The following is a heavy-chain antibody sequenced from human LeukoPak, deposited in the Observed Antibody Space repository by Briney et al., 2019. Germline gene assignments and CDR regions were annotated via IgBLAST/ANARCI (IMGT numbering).Heavy chain of an antibody. V-gene: IGHV3-23*01. CDR2: ISGSGGST. CDR1: GFTFSSYA. Sequence: GGSLRLSCAASGFTFSSYAMSWVRQAPGKGLEWVSAISGSGGSTYYADSVKGRLTISRDNSKNTLYLQMNSLRAEDTAVYYCAKLTILGYCSGGSCYDRRVFDYWGQGTLVTVSS. D-gene: IGHD2-15*01. CDR3: AKLTILGYCSGGSCYDRRVFDY. J-gene: IGHJ4*02.